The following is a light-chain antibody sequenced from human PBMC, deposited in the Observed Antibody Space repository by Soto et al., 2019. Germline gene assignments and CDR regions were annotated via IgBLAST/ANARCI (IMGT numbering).Light chain of an antibody. V-gene: IGLV2-14*01. CDR3: SSYAGSSTFV. CDR1: SSDVGAYNY. Sequence: QSVLTQPASVPGSPGQSIAISCTGTSSDVGAYNYVSWYQQHPGQAPKLIIYGVNNRPSGVSNRFSGPKSGNTASLTISGLQAEDEADYYCSSYAGSSTFVFGAGTKVTVL. CDR2: GVN. J-gene: IGLJ1*01.